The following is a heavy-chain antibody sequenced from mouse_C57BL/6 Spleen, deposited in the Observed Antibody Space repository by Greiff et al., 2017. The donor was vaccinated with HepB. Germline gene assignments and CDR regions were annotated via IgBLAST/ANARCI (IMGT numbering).Heavy chain of an antibody. D-gene: IGHD1-1*01. V-gene: IGHV1-81*01. J-gene: IGHJ4*01. CDR3: AREGDYYGSSYGAMDY. CDR2: IYPRSGNT. Sequence: QVQLKESGAELARPGASVKLSCKASGYTFTSYGISWVKQSTGQGLEWIGEIYPRSGNTYYNEKFKGKATLTADKSSSTAYMELRSLTSEDSAVYFCAREGDYYGSSYGAMDYWGQGTSVTVSS. CDR1: GYTFTSYG.